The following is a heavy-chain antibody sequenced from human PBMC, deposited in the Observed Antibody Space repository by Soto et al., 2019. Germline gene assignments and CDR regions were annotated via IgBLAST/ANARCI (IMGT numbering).Heavy chain of an antibody. CDR1: GYTFTNYA. V-gene: IGHV1-3*01. Sequence: QVQVVQSGAEVKKPGASVKVSCKASGYTFTNYAMHWVRQAPGQRLEWMGWINPGNGNTKNSQKFQGRVTITRDTLASTAYMELSSLRSEDTAVYYCARGASSVTTFYFDLWGRGTLVTVSS. CDR2: INPGNGNT. J-gene: IGHJ2*01. D-gene: IGHD4-17*01. CDR3: ARGASSVTTFYFDL.